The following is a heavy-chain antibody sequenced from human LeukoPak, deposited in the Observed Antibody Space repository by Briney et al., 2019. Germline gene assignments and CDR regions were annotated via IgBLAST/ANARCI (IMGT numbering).Heavy chain of an antibody. V-gene: IGHV3-23*01. Sequence: GGSLRLSRAASGFTFSSYAMSWVRQAPGKGLEWVSAISGSGGSTYYADSVKGRFTISRDNSKNTLYLQMNSLRAEDTAVYYCAKHMITFGGVIVIPVADYWGQGTLVTVSS. CDR2: ISGSGGST. CDR3: AKHMITFGGVIVIPVADY. CDR1: GFTFSSYA. J-gene: IGHJ4*02. D-gene: IGHD3-16*02.